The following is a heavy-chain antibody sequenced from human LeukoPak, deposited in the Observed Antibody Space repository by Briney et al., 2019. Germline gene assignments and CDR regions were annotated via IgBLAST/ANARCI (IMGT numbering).Heavy chain of an antibody. CDR2: ISNSGNTI. J-gene: IGHJ4*02. V-gene: IGHV3-48*03. D-gene: IGHD2-2*01. CDR3: DTRPRY. Sequence: GGSLRLSCVGSGLTFSSYDMNWVRQAPGKGLEWISYISNSGNTIYYADSVKGRFTISRDNAKNSLYLQMNSLRAEDTTVYYCDTRPRYWGQGTLVTVSS. CDR1: GLTFSSYD.